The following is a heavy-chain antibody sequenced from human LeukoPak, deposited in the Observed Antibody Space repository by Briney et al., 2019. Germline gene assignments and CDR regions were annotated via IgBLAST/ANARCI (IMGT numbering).Heavy chain of an antibody. CDR2: VNHSGYT. V-gene: IGHV4-34*01. D-gene: IGHD4-17*01. Sequence: SETLSLTCAVSGTSFSPYYWSWIRQPPGKGLEWIGEVNHSGYTNDNPSLKSRVTISVDTSKNQFSLRLRSVTAADTGVYFCARMTTGHDFWGQGTLVTVSS. CDR1: GTSFSPYY. J-gene: IGHJ4*02. CDR3: ARMTTGHDF.